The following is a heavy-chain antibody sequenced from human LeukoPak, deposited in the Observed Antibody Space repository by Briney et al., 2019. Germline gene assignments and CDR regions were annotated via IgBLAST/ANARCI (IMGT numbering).Heavy chain of an antibody. D-gene: IGHD3-10*01. CDR3: ARRYGSETYSWFDP. Sequence: GESLKISFQGSGYSFSSHWIAWVRPIPGKGLEWMGLIYPGDSDTRYSPSFRGQVTISADKSICTAYLQWSSLKASDSAIYYCARRYGSETYSWFDPWGQGTLVTVSS. J-gene: IGHJ5*02. CDR2: IYPGDSDT. V-gene: IGHV5-51*01. CDR1: GYSFSSHW.